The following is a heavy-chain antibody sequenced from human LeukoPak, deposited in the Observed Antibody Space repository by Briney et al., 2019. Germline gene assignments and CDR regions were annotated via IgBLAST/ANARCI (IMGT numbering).Heavy chain of an antibody. J-gene: IGHJ4*02. CDR1: GFTFGDYA. CDR3: TRDRGSLDY. Sequence: PGGSLRLSCTASGFTFGDYAMSWVRQAPGKGLEWVGFIRSKAYGGTTEYAASVKGRFTISRDDSKSIAYLQMNSLKTEDTAVYYSTRDRGSLDYWGQGTLVTVSS. V-gene: IGHV3-49*04. CDR2: IRSKAYGGTT. D-gene: IGHD3-10*01.